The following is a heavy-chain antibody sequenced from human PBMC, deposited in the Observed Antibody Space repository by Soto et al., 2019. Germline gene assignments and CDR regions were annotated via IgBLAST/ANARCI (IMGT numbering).Heavy chain of an antibody. CDR3: ACVPGDIVVVVAATGWFDP. J-gene: IGHJ5*02. D-gene: IGHD2-15*01. CDR2: INAGNWNT. Sequence: GASVKVSCKASGYTFSNFAMHWVRQAPGQRLEWMGWINAGNWNTKYSQKFQGRVTITRDTSASTAYMELSSLRSEDTAVYYCACVPGDIVVVVAATGWFDPWGQGTLVTVSS. CDR1: GYTFSNFA. V-gene: IGHV1-3*01.